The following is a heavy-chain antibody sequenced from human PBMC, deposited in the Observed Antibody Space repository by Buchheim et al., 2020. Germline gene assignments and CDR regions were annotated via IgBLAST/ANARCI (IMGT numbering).Heavy chain of an antibody. CDR1: GGSIDSRNYY. J-gene: IGHJ4*02. CDR2: ICSTGTT. D-gene: IGHD3-22*01. CDR3: ARDPYYYDNSGYKYFFDY. Sequence: QLQLQESGPGLVKPSETLSLTCTVSGGSIDSRNYYWGWIRQPPGEGLEWIGTICSTGTTYYNPSLKSRVNISGDKSKNPFSLKLSSVTAADTAVYYCARDPYYYDNSGYKYFFDYWGQGIL. V-gene: IGHV4-39*07.